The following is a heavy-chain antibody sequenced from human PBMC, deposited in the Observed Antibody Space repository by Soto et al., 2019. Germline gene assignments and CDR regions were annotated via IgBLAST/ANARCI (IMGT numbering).Heavy chain of an antibody. CDR3: GGDPFWSCFHGMDV. V-gene: IGHV3-11*01. Sequence: QVQLVESGGGLVKPGGSLRLSCAASGFTFSDYYMNWIRQAPGKGLEWVSHISSTGGTVYYADSVKGRFTISRDNAKNSLQQEMNRLAEEDAAVYYCGGDPFWSCFHGMDVWGQGTTVTVSS. CDR2: ISSTGGTV. D-gene: IGHD3-3*01. J-gene: IGHJ6*02. CDR1: GFTFSDYY.